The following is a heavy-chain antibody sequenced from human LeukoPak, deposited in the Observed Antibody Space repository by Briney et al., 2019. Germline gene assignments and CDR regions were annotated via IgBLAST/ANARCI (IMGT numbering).Heavy chain of an antibody. D-gene: IGHD3-10*02. Sequence: PGGSLRLSCAASGLMFSTSGMHWVRQAPGKGLEWVAFIQYDGSEIYYADSLKGRFTISRDNSKNTLYLQINSLRAEDTAVFYCARESGAAKIGQMLNYWGQGTLVTVSS. J-gene: IGHJ4*02. CDR1: GLMFSTSG. V-gene: IGHV3-30*02. CDR2: IQYDGSEI. CDR3: ARESGAAKIGQMLNY.